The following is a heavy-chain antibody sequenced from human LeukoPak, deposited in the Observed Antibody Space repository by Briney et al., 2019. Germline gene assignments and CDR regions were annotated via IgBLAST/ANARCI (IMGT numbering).Heavy chain of an antibody. D-gene: IGHD6-13*01. V-gene: IGHV3-7*01. CDR1: GFTFSSYW. CDR3: ARVGYSGSWYSFDYYYYMDV. CDR2: IKQDGSEK. J-gene: IGHJ6*03. Sequence: PGGSLRLSCAASGFTFSSYWMSWVRQAPGKGLEWVANIKQDGSEKYYVDSVKGRFTISRDNAKNSLYLQMNSLRAEDTAVYYCARVGYSGSWYSFDYYYYMDVWGKGTTVTISS.